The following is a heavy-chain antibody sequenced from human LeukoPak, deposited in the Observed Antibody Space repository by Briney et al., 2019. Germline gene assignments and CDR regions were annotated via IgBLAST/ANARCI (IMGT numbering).Heavy chain of an antibody. Sequence: GGSLRLSCAASGVTFSDHYMDWVRQAPGKGLEWAGRIRKKVNSYTTEYAATVKGRLTISRDDSKNSLYLQMNSLKTEDTAVYYCARGYCRSTTSCYFDYWGQGTLVTVSS. J-gene: IGHJ4*02. V-gene: IGHV3-72*01. CDR2: IRKKVNSYTT. CDR1: GVTFSDHY. D-gene: IGHD2/OR15-2a*01. CDR3: ARGYCRSTTSCYFDY.